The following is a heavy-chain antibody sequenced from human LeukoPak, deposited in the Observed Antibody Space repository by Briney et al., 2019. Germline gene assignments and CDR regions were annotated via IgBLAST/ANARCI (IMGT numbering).Heavy chain of an antibody. J-gene: IGHJ4*02. D-gene: IGHD3-3*01. CDR1: GGSFSGYY. V-gene: IGHV4-34*01. CDR3: ARGKAYYDFWSGYAYAV. Sequence: PSETLSLTCAVYGGSFSGYYWSWIRQPPGKGLEWIGEINHSGSTNYNPSLKSRVTISVDTSKNQFSLKLSSVTAADTAVYYCARGKAYYDFWSGYAYAVWGQGTLVTVSS. CDR2: INHSGST.